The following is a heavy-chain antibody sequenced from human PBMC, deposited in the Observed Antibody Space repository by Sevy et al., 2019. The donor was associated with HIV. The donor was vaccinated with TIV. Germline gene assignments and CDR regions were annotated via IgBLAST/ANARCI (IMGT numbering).Heavy chain of an antibody. CDR2: INHSGST. CDR3: ARAPPVVVVPGAPSWFDP. D-gene: IGHD2-2*01. J-gene: IGHJ5*02. CDR1: GGSFSGYY. Sequence: SETLSLTCAVYGGSFSGYYWNWIRHPPGKALEWIGEINHSGSTNYNPSLKSRVTISVDTSKNQFSLKLKFVTAADTAVYYCARAPPVVVVPGAPSWFDPWGQGTLVTVSS. V-gene: IGHV4-34*01.